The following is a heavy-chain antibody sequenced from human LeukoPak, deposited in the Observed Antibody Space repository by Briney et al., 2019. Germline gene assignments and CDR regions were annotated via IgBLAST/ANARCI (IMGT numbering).Heavy chain of an antibody. CDR2: LDGTATRT. CDR1: GFTFSTFG. D-gene: IGHD1-26*01. V-gene: IGHV3-23*01. Sequence: GGSLRLSCAASGFTFSTFGMSWVRQAPGKGLEWVSSLDGTATRTYYADSVKGRFTISRDNSKNTLYLQMNRLRAEDTAVYYCARVRVGATKDYWGQGTLVTVSS. CDR3: ARVRVGATKDY. J-gene: IGHJ4*02.